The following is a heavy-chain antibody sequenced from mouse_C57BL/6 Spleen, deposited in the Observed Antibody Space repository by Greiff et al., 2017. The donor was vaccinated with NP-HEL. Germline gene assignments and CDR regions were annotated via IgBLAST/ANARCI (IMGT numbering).Heavy chain of an antibody. V-gene: IGHV1-69*01. Sequence: QVQLQQPGAELVMPGASVKLSCKASGYTFTSYWMHWVKQRPGQGLEWIGEIDPSDSYTNYNQKFKGKSTLTVDKSSSTAYMQLSSLTSEDSAVYYCARGHYGSSYFDYWGQSTTLTVSS. CDR1: GYTFTSYW. J-gene: IGHJ2*01. D-gene: IGHD1-1*01. CDR2: IDPSDSYT. CDR3: ARGHYGSSYFDY.